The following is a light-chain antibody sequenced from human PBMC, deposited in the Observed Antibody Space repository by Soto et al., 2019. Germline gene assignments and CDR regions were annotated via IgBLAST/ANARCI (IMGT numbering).Light chain of an antibody. CDR2: GAS. CDR1: QSVRNN. CDR3: XQYDNWPYT. J-gene: IGKJ2*01. V-gene: IGKV3-15*01. Sequence: EIVMTHSPATLSVSPGERATLSCRASQSVRNNLAWYQQKPGQAPRLLIYGASTRAPAIPARFSGSGSGTEFTLTISSLQSEDFAXXFCXQYDNWPYTFGQGTKLEIK.